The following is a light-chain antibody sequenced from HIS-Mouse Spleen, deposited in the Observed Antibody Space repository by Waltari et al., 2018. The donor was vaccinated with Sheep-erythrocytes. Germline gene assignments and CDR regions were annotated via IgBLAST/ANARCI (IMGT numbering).Light chain of an antibody. J-gene: IGLJ3*02. CDR1: TGGVTSGYY. CDR2: STS. V-gene: IGLV7-43*01. CDR3: LLYYGGARNCL. Sequence: QTVVTQEPSLTVSPGGTVTLTCAFSTGGVTSGYYPDWLQQNPGQAPRALIYSTSNKHSRTPARVTGSLLGGKAGLTLSVVRPEGEGWYYGLLYYGGARNCLFGGEGKLTVL.